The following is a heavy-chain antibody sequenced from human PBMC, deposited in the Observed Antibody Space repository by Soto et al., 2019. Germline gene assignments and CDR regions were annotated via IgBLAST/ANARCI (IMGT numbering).Heavy chain of an antibody. CDR1: GFTFSSYA. V-gene: IGHV3-30-3*01. Sequence: QVQLVESGGGVVQPGRSLRLSCAASGFTFSSYAMHWVRQAPGKGLEWVAVISYDGSNKYYADSVKGRFTISRDNSKNTVYLQMNSLRAEDTAVYYCARDFVVVVAATFGYYYGMDVWGQGTTVTVSS. CDR3: ARDFVVVVAATFGYYYGMDV. J-gene: IGHJ6*02. CDR2: ISYDGSNK. D-gene: IGHD2-15*01.